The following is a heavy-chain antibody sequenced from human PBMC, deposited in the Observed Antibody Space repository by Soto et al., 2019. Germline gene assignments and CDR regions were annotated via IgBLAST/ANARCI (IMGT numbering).Heavy chain of an antibody. Sequence: GGALRLPSSASRLPLRIHNINWVRQAPGKGLEWVSYVSGSSTTIYYADSVKGRFTISRDNAKDSLYLHMDSLRADDTAVYYCAAGTDAFDIWGQGTMVTVSS. V-gene: IGHV3-48*01. J-gene: IGHJ3*02. CDR1: RLPLRIHN. D-gene: IGHD6-13*01. CDR2: VSGSSTTI. CDR3: AAGTDAFDI.